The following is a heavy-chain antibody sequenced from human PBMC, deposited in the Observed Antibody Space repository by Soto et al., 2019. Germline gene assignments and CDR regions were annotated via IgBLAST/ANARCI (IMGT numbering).Heavy chain of an antibody. CDR2: IFDSGST. V-gene: IGHV4-30-4*01. CDR3: XXXXXXXXXXXXXDL. J-gene: IGHJ2*01. CDR1: GGSISGGVXS. Sequence: QVQLQESGPGLVKPSETLSLTCTVSGGSISGGVXSXXXXXXPPGKGLEWIGHIFDSGSTYYNPSXXXXXXXXXXXXXXXXXXXXXXXXXXXXXXXXXXXXXXXXXXXXXXDLWGRGTLVTVSS.